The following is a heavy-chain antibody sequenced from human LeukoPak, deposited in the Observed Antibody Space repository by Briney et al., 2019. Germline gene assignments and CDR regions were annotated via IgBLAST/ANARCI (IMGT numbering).Heavy chain of an antibody. V-gene: IGHV4-34*01. CDR2: INHSGST. CDR3: ARLPTSPGYYFDY. D-gene: IGHD5-24*01. CDR1: GGSFSGYY. J-gene: IGHJ4*02. Sequence: PSETLSLTCAVYGGSFSGYYWSWIRQPPRKGLEWIGEINHSGSTNYNPSLKSRVTISVDTSKNQFSLKLSSVTAADTAVYYCARLPTSPGYYFDYWGQGTLVTVSS.